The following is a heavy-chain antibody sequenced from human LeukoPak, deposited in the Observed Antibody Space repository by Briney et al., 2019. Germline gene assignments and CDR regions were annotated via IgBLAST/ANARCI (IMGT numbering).Heavy chain of an antibody. CDR2: IYPGDSDT. CDR3: ARGYYDILTVTNWFDP. J-gene: IGHJ5*02. D-gene: IGHD3-9*01. Sequence: GESLKISCKGSGYSFTSYWIGWVRQMPGKGLEWMGIIYPGDSDTRYSPSFQGQVTISADKSISTAYLQWSSLKASDTAMYYCARGYYDILTVTNWFDPWGQGTLVTVSS. V-gene: IGHV5-51*01. CDR1: GYSFTSYW.